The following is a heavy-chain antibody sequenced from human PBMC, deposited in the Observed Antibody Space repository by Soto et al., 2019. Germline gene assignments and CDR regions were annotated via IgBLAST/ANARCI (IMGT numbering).Heavy chain of an antibody. CDR1: GFTFSSYG. CDR3: ARDMLDRLKPRYTRYFDF. Sequence: GGSLRLSCAASGFTFSSYGMHWVRQAPGKGLEWVAVIWYDGSSKFYADSVKGRLTISRDNSKDTLYLQMSSLRADDTAVYYCARDMLDRLKPRYTRYFDFWGQGTLVTVSS. CDR2: IWYDGSSK. D-gene: IGHD3-16*02. J-gene: IGHJ4*01. V-gene: IGHV3-33*01.